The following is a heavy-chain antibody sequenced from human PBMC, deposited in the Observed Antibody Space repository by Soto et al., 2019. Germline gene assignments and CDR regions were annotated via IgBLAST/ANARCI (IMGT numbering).Heavy chain of an antibody. CDR1: GYSFANSW. CDR2: IYPGDSDT. D-gene: IGHD5-18*01. J-gene: IGHJ4*02. CDR3: ARHVDTAMITANFDS. V-gene: IGHV5-51*01. Sequence: PGESLKISCQRSGYSFANSWIGWVRQMPGKGLEWMGIIYPGDSDTRYSPSFQGQVTISADKSISTAYLQWSSLKASDSAIYYCARHVDTAMITANFDSWGQGTLVTVCS.